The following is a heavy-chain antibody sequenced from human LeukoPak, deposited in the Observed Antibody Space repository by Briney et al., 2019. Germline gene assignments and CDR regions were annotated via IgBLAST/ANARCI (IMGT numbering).Heavy chain of an antibody. CDR1: GGSISSGGYY. Sequence: SETLSLTCTVSGGSISSGGYYRSWIRQPPGKGLEWIGYIYHSGSTYYNPSLKSRVTISVDRSKNQFSLKLSSVTAADTAVYYCARGRGSSSSRSYWYFDLWGRGTLVTVSS. D-gene: IGHD6-6*01. J-gene: IGHJ2*01. CDR2: IYHSGST. V-gene: IGHV4-30-2*01. CDR3: ARGRGSSSSRSYWYFDL.